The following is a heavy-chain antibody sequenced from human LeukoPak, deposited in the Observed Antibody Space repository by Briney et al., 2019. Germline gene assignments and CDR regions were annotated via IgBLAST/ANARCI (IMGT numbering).Heavy chain of an antibody. CDR1: GYTFTSYD. CDR2: MNPNSGNT. CDR3: ARGRHYDSDGYYAAFYFDY. D-gene: IGHD3-22*01. J-gene: IGHJ4*02. V-gene: IGHV1-8*01. Sequence: ASVKVSCKASGYTFTSYDINWVRQATGQGLEWMGWMNPNSGNTGYAQKFQGRVTMTRNTSISTAYMELTRVRSDDTALYYCARGRHYDSDGYYAAFYFDYWGQGTLVTVSS.